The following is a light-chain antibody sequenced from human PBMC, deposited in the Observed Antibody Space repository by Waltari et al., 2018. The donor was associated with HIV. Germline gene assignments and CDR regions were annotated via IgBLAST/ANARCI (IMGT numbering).Light chain of an antibody. CDR2: EDS. J-gene: IGLJ2*01. CDR1: SGGIGSTY. Sequence: NFLLTQSHSVSESPGKTVTISCTRSSGGIGSTYIQWYQQRPGRSPDTVIYEDSQRPSGVPNRFSGSVDSSSNSASLTISGLKTEDEADYFCQSYDGTTVVFGGGTRLTVL. V-gene: IGLV6-57*01. CDR3: QSYDGTTVV.